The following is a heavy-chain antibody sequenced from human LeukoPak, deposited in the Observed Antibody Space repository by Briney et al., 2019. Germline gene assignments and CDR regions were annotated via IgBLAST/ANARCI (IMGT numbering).Heavy chain of an antibody. CDR3: ARELMAIID. V-gene: IGHV4-61*02. D-gene: IGHD5-24*01. CDR2: FSTSGGT. Sequence: SETLSLTCTVSGGSISSGRYYWNWIRQPAGKGLEWIGRFSTSGGTNYNPSLKSRLTISEDTSRNQFSLKLSSVTAADTAMYYCARELMAIIDWGQGTLVTVSS. CDR1: GGSISSGRYY. J-gene: IGHJ4*02.